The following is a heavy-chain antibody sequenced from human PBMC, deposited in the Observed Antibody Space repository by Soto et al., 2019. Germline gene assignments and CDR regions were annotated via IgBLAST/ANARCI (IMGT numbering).Heavy chain of an antibody. V-gene: IGHV4-34*01. J-gene: IGHJ4*02. D-gene: IGHD6-19*01. CDR1: GGSFSGYY. CDR2: INHSGST. Sequence: PSETLSLTCAVYGGSFSGYYWSWIRQPPGKGLEWIGEINHSGSTNYNPSLKSRVTISVDTSKNQFSLKLSSVTAADTAVYYCARGRQGYSSGSYYFDYWGQGTLVTSPQ. CDR3: ARGRQGYSSGSYYFDY.